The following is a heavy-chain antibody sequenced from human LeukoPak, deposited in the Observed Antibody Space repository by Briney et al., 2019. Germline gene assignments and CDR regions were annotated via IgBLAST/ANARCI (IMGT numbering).Heavy chain of an antibody. CDR2: IYPGDSDI. V-gene: IGHV5-51*01. J-gene: IGHJ4*02. D-gene: IGHD3-10*01. CDR3: ARHSFYGSGSYSPGDH. Sequence: GESLKISCKGSGYGFTSYWIAWVRQMPGKGLEWMGIIYPGDSDIRYSPSFQGQVTISADKSISTAYLQWSSLKASDTAMYYCARHSFYGSGSYSPGDHWGQGTLVTVSS. CDR1: GYGFTSYW.